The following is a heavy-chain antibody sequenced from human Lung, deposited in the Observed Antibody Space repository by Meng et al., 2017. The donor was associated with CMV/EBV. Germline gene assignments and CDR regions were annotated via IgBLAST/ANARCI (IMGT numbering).Heavy chain of an antibody. V-gene: IGHV4-59*01. CDR2: MYYSRDA. CDR1: GGSITSYY. J-gene: IGHJ6*02. D-gene: IGHD1-14*01. CDR3: ARDWQGGAEPYGMDV. Sequence: SETLSLXXTVSGGSITSYYWSWIRQPPGKGLEWIAYMYYSRDASYNPSLRSRVTVSVDTSKSQFSLQLSSVTAADTAVYYCARDWQGGAEPYGMDVWGQGXTVTVSS.